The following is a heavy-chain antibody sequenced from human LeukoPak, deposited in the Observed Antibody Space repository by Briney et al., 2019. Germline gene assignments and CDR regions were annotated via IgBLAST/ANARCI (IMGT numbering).Heavy chain of an antibody. J-gene: IGHJ6*02. CDR2: IYYSGST. Sequence: SETLSLTCTVSGGSVSSGSYYWSWIRQPPGKGLEWIGYIYYSGSTNYNPSLKSRVTISVDTSKNQFSLKLSSVTAADTAVYYCARDRAAAGSYYYYGMDVWGQETTVTVSS. V-gene: IGHV4-61*01. CDR1: GGSVSSGSYY. CDR3: ARDRAAAGSYYYYGMDV. D-gene: IGHD6-13*01.